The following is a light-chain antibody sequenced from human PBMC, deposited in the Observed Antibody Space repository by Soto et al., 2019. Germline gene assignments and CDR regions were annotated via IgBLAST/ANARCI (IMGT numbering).Light chain of an antibody. CDR2: DAS. CDR1: QDISNY. J-gene: IGKJ4*01. CDR3: QQYDNLPALT. Sequence: DIQMTQSPSSLSASVGDRFTITCHASQDISNYLNWYQQKPGKAPKLLIYDASNLETGVPSRFSGSGSGTDFTFTISSLQPEDIATYYCQQYDNLPALTFGGGTKVDIK. V-gene: IGKV1-33*01.